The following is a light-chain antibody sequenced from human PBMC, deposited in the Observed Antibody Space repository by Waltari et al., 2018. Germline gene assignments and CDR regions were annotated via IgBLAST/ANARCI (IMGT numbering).Light chain of an antibody. J-gene: IGKJ3*01. V-gene: IGKV1-39*01. CDR3: QQSYSFPET. CDR2: TAS. Sequence: SLSASVGDRVTVTCRASQGISNFLNWYQQKPGKAPKLLIYTASTLQSGVPSRFSGDGSGTEFTLTISSLQPEDFATYYCQQSYSFPETFGPGTKVDV. CDR1: QGISNF.